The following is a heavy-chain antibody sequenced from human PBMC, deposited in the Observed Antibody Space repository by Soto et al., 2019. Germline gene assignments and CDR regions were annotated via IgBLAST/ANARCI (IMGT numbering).Heavy chain of an antibody. CDR2: ISKSGGGSIR. CDR3: AREGSSGYLFDY. Sequence: GGSLRLSCEVSGFTFSYYEMIWVRQAPGKGLEWISYISKSGGGSIRYYADSVRGRFTISRDNTQNSVFLQLTSLRVEDTALYYCAREGSSGYLFDYWGQGTLVTVSS. V-gene: IGHV3-48*03. J-gene: IGHJ4*01. D-gene: IGHD3-9*01. CDR1: GFTFSYYE.